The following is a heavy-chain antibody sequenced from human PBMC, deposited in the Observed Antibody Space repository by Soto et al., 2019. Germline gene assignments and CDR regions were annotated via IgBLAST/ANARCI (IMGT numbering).Heavy chain of an antibody. CDR1: GGSISSYY. CDR3: ARDWGITMVRGVIIPNYGMDV. Sequence: SETLSLTCTVSGGSISSYYWSWIRQPPGKGLEWIGYIYYSGSTNCNPSLKSRVTISVDTSKNQFSLKLSSVTAADTAVYYCARDWGITMVRGVIIPNYGMDVWGQGTTVTVS. D-gene: IGHD3-10*01. J-gene: IGHJ6*02. CDR2: IYYSGST. V-gene: IGHV4-59*01.